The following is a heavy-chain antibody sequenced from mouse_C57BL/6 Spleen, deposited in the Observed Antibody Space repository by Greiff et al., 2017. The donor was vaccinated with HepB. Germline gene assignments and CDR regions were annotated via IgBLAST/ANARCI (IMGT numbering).Heavy chain of an antibody. J-gene: IGHJ4*01. V-gene: IGHV5-4*01. CDR3: ARDGYLHYYAMDY. Sequence: EVMLVESGGGLVKPGGSLKLSCAASGFTFSSYAMSWVRQTPEKRLEWVATISDGGSYTYYPDNVKGRFTISRDNAKNNLYLQMSHLKSEDTAMYYCARDGYLHYYAMDYWGQGTSVTVSS. CDR2: ISDGGSYT. D-gene: IGHD2-2*01. CDR1: GFTFSSYA.